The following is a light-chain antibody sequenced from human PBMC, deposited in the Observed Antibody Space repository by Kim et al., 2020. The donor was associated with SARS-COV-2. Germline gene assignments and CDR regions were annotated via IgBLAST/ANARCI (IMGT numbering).Light chain of an antibody. V-gene: IGKV1-16*02. CDR2: GAS. J-gene: IGKJ2*01. CDR3: QQYNSYPYT. CDR1: RGISTY. Sequence: DIQMTQSPFSLSASVGDRVTITCRASRGISTYLAWFQQKPGKAPRSLIYGASNLHSGVPSKFSGSGSGTDFTLIISSLQPEDFATYYCQQYNSYPYTFGQGTKLEI.